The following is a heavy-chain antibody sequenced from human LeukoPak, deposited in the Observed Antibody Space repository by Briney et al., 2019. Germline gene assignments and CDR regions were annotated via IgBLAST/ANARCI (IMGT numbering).Heavy chain of an antibody. V-gene: IGHV1-2*06. J-gene: IGHJ4*02. Sequence: ASVKVSCKVSGYTFTRYNFHWVRQAPGQGLEWMGRISPNSGATNYAQKFQGRVTLTSDTSTSTAYMEVNGLRSDDTAVYSCVRGGGTSWFDYWGQGTPVTVSS. CDR1: GYTFTRYN. CDR2: ISPNSGAT. CDR3: VRGGGTSWFDY. D-gene: IGHD6-13*01.